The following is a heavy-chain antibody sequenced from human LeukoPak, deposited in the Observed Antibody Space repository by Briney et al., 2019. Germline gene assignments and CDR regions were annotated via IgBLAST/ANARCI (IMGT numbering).Heavy chain of an antibody. CDR3: TRELGCSGGSCYPDY. V-gene: IGHV1-2*02. J-gene: IGHJ4*02. CDR1: GYTFSGYY. CDR2: TNPKSGGT. D-gene: IGHD2-15*01. Sequence: GASVKVSCKASGYTFSGYYIHWVRQAPGQGLEWMGWTNPKSGGTNYAQKFQGRVTMTRDTSITTAYMELSRLRSDGTAVYYCTRELGCSGGSCYPDYWGQGTLVTVSS.